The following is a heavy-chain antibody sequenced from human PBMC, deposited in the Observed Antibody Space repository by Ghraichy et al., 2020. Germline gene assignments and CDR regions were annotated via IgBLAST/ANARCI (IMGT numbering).Heavy chain of an antibody. CDR3: AKDYYYDSSNYHRAILSYIYYGMDV. V-gene: IGHV3-30*18. Sequence: GESLNISCAASGFTFSSYGMHWVRQASGKGLEWVAVTSHDGSNKYYGDSVKGRFTISRDNSKNTLYLQMNSLRPEDTATYYCAKDYYYDSSNYHRAILSYIYYGMDVWGQGTAVTVSS. J-gene: IGHJ6*02. D-gene: IGHD3-22*01. CDR2: TSHDGSNK. CDR1: GFTFSSYG.